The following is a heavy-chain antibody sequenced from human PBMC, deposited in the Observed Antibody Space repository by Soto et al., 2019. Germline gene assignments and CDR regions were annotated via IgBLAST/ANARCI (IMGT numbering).Heavy chain of an antibody. CDR2: IRQDGSEE. D-gene: IGHD2-21*01. Sequence: GGSLRLSCTASGFTFSNYWMSWVRQAPGKGLEWVANIRQDGSEEYYVDSVKGRFTISRDNAKNSLYLQMDSLRAEDTAVYYCAKDAVYNDGLWLMDHWGQGTQVTVSS. J-gene: IGHJ4*02. V-gene: IGHV3-7*03. CDR1: GFTFSNYW. CDR3: AKDAVYNDGLWLMDH.